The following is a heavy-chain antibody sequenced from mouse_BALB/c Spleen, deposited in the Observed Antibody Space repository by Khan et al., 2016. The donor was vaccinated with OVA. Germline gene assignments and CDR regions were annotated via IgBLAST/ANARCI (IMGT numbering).Heavy chain of an antibody. CDR2: IWSDGTT. CDR1: GFSLTNYG. J-gene: IGHJ4*01. Sequence: QMQLEESGPGLAAPSQSLSITCTISGFSLTNYGVHWVRQPPRRGLEWLVVIWSDGTTTYNSALKSRLTITKDNSQSQVFLKMNSLQTDDTAIYFCARQPYYHYNIMDYWGQGTSVTVSS. D-gene: IGHD2-10*01. V-gene: IGHV2-6-1*01. CDR3: ARQPYYHYNIMDY.